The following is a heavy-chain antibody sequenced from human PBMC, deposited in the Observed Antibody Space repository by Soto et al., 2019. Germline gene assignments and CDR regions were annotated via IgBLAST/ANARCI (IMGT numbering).Heavy chain of an antibody. CDR1: GFTFSSYA. D-gene: IGHD3-22*01. V-gene: IGHV3-30-3*01. J-gene: IGHJ1*01. CDR2: ISYDGSNK. Sequence: GGSLRLSCAASGFTFSSYAMHWVRQAPGKGLEWVAVISYDGSNKYYADSVKGRFTISRDNSKNTLYLQMNSLRAEDTAVYYCARVCYDSGGYCDWGQGTLVTVSS. CDR3: ARVCYDSGGYCD.